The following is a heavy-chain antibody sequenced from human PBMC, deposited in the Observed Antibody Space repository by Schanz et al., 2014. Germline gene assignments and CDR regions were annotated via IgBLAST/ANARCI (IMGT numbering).Heavy chain of an antibody. CDR3: ARAGQDFEYSSLSPIWYFDL. Sequence: QVQLVQSGAEVKKPGASVKVSCKASGYTFTGYHMHWVRQAPGQGLEWMGRINPNSGAANYAQKFQGRVTLTRDTSRSTAYMELSRLTSDDTAFYYCARAGQDFEYSSLSPIWYFDLWGRGTLVTVSS. V-gene: IGHV1-2*06. D-gene: IGHD6-6*01. CDR1: GYTFTGYH. CDR2: INPNSGAA. J-gene: IGHJ2*01.